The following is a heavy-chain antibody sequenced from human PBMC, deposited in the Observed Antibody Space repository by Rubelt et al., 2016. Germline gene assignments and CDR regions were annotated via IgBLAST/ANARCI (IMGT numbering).Heavy chain of an antibody. D-gene: IGHD4-17*01. CDR2: FLYSGST. CDR3: ARDIYGDYVDY. Sequence: QVQLQESGPGLVKASETLSLTCTVSGASINTNYCSWIRQSPGEGLEWIGYFLYSGSTNFNPSLRSRATISLDTSKNQFSLKLTSVTAADTAVYYCARDIYGDYVDYWGQGTLVTVSS. V-gene: IGHV4-59*01. CDR1: GASINTNY. J-gene: IGHJ4*02.